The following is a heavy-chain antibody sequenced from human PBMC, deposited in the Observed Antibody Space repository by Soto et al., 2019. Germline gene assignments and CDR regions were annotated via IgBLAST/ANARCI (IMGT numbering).Heavy chain of an antibody. J-gene: IGHJ6*02. V-gene: IGHV3-21*01. CDR3: ARGYCTRTSCYIGGFYYYGMDV. CDR2: ISSDSSYK. D-gene: IGHD2-2*01. CDR1: GFTLSSHT. Sequence: EVQLVESGGGLGKPGESLRLSCAASGFTLSSHTMNWVRQAPGKGLEWVSSISSDSSYKYYTDSVKGRFTVPRDNAKNSLYLQMDSLRAEDTAVYYCARGYCTRTSCYIGGFYYYGMDVWGQGTTVTVSS.